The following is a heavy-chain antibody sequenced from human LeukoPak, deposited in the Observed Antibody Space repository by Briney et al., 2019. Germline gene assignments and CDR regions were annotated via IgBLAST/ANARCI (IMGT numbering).Heavy chain of an antibody. D-gene: IGHD2-15*01. CDR3: ARVGCSGGSYSERRSYYYGMDV. J-gene: IGHJ6*02. V-gene: IGHV3-48*04. CDR1: GFTFSSYS. CDR2: ISSTATI. Sequence: GGALRLSCAASGFTFSSYSMNWVRQAPGKGLEWVSYISSTATIYYADFLKGRFTISRDNAKNSLYLQMDSLRAEDTAVYYCARVGCSGGSYSERRSYYYGMDVWGQGTTVTVSS.